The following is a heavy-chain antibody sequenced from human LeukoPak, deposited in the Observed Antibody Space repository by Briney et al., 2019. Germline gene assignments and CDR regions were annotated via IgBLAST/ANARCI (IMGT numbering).Heavy chain of an antibody. CDR3: ARAPSSFYYYYYMDV. Sequence: PGGSLRLSCGSSGFTFSSYSMNWVRQAPGRGLEWVSSISSSTSYIYYADSVKGRFTISRDNAKNSVYLQMKSLRVEDTAVYYCARAPSSFYYYYYMDVRGKGTTVTVSS. V-gene: IGHV3-21*01. D-gene: IGHD2-2*01. CDR2: ISSSTSYI. CDR1: GFTFSSYS. J-gene: IGHJ6*03.